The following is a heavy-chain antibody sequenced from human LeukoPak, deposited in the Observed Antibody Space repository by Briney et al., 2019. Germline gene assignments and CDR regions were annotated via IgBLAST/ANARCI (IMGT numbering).Heavy chain of an antibody. D-gene: IGHD6-6*01. Sequence: SETLSLTCTVSGGSISSQYWSWIRQPPGKGLEWIGYIYYSGSTSYNPSLKGRVTISVDTSKNQFSLRLSSVTAADTAVYYCARDIISEYSSSHSHFDPWGQGTLVTVSS. CDR3: ARDIISEYSSSHSHFDP. CDR1: GGSISSQY. J-gene: IGHJ5*02. V-gene: IGHV4-59*11. CDR2: IYYSGST.